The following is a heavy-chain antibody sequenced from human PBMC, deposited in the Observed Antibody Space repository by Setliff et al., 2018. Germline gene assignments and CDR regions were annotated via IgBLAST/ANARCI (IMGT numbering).Heavy chain of an antibody. J-gene: IGHJ6*03. Sequence: SETLSLTCTVSGGSISSSNYYWGWICQPPGKGLEWIGSIYYSGSTYYNPSLTSRVTMSVDTSKNQFSLKLSSVSAADTAVFFCARHIPYYSDNSGYYYHYYCIDVWGKGTTVTVSS. V-gene: IGHV4-39*01. D-gene: IGHD3-22*01. CDR3: ARHIPYYSDNSGYYYHYYCIDV. CDR2: IYYSGST. CDR1: GGSISSSNYY.